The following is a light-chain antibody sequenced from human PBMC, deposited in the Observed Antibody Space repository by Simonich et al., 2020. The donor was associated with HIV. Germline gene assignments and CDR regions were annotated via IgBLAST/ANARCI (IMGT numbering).Light chain of an antibody. CDR2: DAS. Sequence: DIQMTQSPSSLSASVGDRVTITCQASQDINNYLNWYQQKPGKAPKLLIYDASNLETGVPSRFSGSGSGTDFTFTISSLQPEDIATYYCQQYDTFPYTFGQGTKLEIK. CDR3: QQYDTFPYT. CDR1: QDINNY. J-gene: IGKJ2*01. V-gene: IGKV1-33*01.